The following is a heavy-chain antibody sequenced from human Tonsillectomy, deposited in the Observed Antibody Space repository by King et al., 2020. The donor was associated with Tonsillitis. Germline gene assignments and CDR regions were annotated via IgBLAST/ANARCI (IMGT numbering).Heavy chain of an antibody. J-gene: IGHJ6*02. D-gene: IGHD6-19*01. V-gene: IGHV3-7*01. Sequence: VQLVESGGGLVQPGGSLRLSCAASGFTFSSYWMSWVRQAPGKGLEWVPNIKQDGSEKYYVDSVKGRFTISRDNAKNSLYLQMNSLRAEDTAVYYCARAPKYSSGWYNYYYGMDVWGQGTTVTVSS. CDR1: GFTFSSYW. CDR3: ARAPKYSSGWYNYYYGMDV. CDR2: IKQDGSEK.